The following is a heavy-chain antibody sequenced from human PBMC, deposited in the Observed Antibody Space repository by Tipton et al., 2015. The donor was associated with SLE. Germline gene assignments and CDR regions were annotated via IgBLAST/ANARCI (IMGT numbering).Heavy chain of an antibody. Sequence: TLSLTCAVYGGSFSAFYWTWVRQSPGKGLEWIGDIIHSGSTNYNPSLKSRVTISVDTSKNQFSLKLSSVTAADTAVYFCATRGGDCVEGICRHDAFDMWGQGTMVTVSS. CDR2: IIHSGST. CDR1: GGSFSAFY. CDR3: ATRGGDCVEGICRHDAFDM. V-gene: IGHV4-34*12. J-gene: IGHJ3*02. D-gene: IGHD2-2*01.